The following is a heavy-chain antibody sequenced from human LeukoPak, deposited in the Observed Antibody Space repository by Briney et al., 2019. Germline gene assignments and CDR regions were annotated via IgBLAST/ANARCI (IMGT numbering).Heavy chain of an antibody. J-gene: IGHJ3*02. CDR3: ARAGYYYDSSGYPAAFDI. D-gene: IGHD3-22*01. CDR1: GFTFSSYW. V-gene: IGHV3-7*01. CDR2: IKQDGSEK. Sequence: GGSLRLSCAAPGFTFSSYWMSWVRQAPGKGLEWVANIKQDGSEKYYVDSVKGRFTISRDNAKNSLYLQMNSLRAEDTAVYYCARAGYYYDSSGYPAAFDIWGQGTMVTVSS.